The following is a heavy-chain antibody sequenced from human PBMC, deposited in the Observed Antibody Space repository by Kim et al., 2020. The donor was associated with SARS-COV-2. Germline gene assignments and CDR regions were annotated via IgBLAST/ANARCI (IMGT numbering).Heavy chain of an antibody. V-gene: IGHV3-9*01. J-gene: IGHJ5*02. D-gene: IGHD6-13*01. Sequence: GGSLRLSCAASGFTFDDYAMHWVRQAPGKGLEWVSGISWNSGSIGYADSVKGRFTISRDNAKNSLYLQMNSLRAEDTALYYCVGRYVAAGHYNWFDPWGQGTLVTVSS. CDR1: GFTFDDYA. CDR3: VGRYVAAGHYNWFDP. CDR2: ISWNSGSI.